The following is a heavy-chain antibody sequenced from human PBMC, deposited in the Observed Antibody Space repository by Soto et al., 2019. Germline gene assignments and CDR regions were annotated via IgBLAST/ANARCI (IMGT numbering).Heavy chain of an antibody. CDR1: GGSISSGDYY. CDR3: ARVGGFGATTIDD. Sequence: SETLSLTCTVSGGSISSGDYYWSWIRQPPGKGLEWIGYIYYSGSTYYNPSLKSRVTISVDTSKNQFSLKLSSVTAVDTAVYYFARVGGFGATTIDDWGQATRVSVSS. D-gene: IGHD3-10*01. J-gene: IGHJ4*02. V-gene: IGHV4-30-4*01. CDR2: IYYSGST.